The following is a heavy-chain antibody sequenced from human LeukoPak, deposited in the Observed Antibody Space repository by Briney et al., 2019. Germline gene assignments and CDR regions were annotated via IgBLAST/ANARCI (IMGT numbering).Heavy chain of an antibody. CDR2: IIPILGIA. J-gene: IGHJ4*02. CDR1: GGTFSSYA. CDR3: AREGDGGYYPNFDY. D-gene: IGHD3-22*01. Sequence: SVKVSCKASGGTFSSYAISWVRQAPGQGLEWMGRIIPILGIANYAQKFQGRVTITADKSTSTAYMELRSLRSDDTAVYYCAREGDGGYYPNFDYWGQGTLVTVSS. V-gene: IGHV1-69*04.